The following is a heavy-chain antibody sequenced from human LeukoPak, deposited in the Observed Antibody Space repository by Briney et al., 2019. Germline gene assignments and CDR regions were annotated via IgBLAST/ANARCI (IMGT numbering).Heavy chain of an antibody. CDR1: GGSINSGDYY. Sequence: SETLSLTGTVSGGSINSGDYYWTWIRQPPGKGLEWIGYIYYSGSTYYNPSLKSRVTISIDTSKKQFLLDLSSVTAADTAVYYCARKVVADTAFDFWGQGTLVTVSS. V-gene: IGHV4-30-4*01. CDR2: IYYSGST. CDR3: ARKVVADTAFDF. D-gene: IGHD2-15*01. J-gene: IGHJ4*02.